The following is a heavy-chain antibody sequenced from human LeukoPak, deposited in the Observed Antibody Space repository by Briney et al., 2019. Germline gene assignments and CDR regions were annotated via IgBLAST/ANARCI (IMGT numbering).Heavy chain of an antibody. CDR2: INPTGGST. V-gene: IGHV1-46*01. CDR3: ARGIGPNWFDP. Sequence: VASVKVSCKASGYTFTSYYMHWVRQAPGEGLEWMGIINPTGGSTNYAQKFQGRVTITRNTSISTAYMELSSLRSEDTAVYYCARGIGPNWFDPWGQGTLVTVSS. J-gene: IGHJ5*02. CDR1: GYTFTSYY.